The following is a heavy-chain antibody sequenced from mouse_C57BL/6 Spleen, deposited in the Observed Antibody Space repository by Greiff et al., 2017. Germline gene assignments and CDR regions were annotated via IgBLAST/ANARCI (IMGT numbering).Heavy chain of an antibody. Sequence: QVQLKESGPGLVAPSPSLSITCTVSGFSLTSYGVHWVRQPPGKGLEWLVVIWGDGSKTYNSALKSRLGISKDNSKSQVFLKMNNLQTDDTAMYYGARHDLWLRAMDDWGQGTSVTVSS. J-gene: IGHJ4*01. CDR2: IWGDGSK. V-gene: IGHV2-6-1*01. D-gene: IGHD2-2*01. CDR1: GFSLTSYG. CDR3: ARHDLWLRAMDD.